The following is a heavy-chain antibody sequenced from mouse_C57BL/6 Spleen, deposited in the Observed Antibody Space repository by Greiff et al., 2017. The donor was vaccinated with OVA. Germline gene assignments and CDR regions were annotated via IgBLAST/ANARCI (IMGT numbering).Heavy chain of an antibody. Sequence: DVKLVESGGGLVKPGGSLKLSCAASGFTFSDYGMHWVRQAPEKGLEWVAYISSGSSTIYYADTVKGRFTISRDNATNTLFLQMTSLRSEDTAMYYCANTYSGCSRWYFDVWGTGTTVTVSS. CDR2: ISSGSSTI. V-gene: IGHV5-17*01. J-gene: IGHJ1*03. D-gene: IGHD1-3*01. CDR3: ANTYSGCSRWYFDV. CDR1: GFTFSDYG.